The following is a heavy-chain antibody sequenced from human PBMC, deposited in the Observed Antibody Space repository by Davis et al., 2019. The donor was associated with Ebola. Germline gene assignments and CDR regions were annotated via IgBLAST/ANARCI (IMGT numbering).Heavy chain of an antibody. J-gene: IGHJ4*02. CDR1: GYTFTGYG. V-gene: IGHV1-18*04. CDR3: ARGDCSGGSCYSPDY. Sequence: AASVKVSCKASGYTFTGYGISWVRQAPGQGLEWMGWISAYNGNTNYAQKLQGRVTMTTDTSTSTAYMELRSLRSDDTAVYYCARGDCSGGSCYSPDYWGQGTLVTVSS. CDR2: ISAYNGNT. D-gene: IGHD2-15*01.